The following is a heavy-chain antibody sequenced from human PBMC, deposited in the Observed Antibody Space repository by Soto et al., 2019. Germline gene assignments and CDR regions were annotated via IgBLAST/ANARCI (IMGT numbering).Heavy chain of an antibody. J-gene: IGHJ4*02. CDR3: AKASDIVVVVPAIDY. CDR2: ISGSGGST. Sequence: EVQLLESGGALVQPGGSLRLSCAVSGFTFRSYVMRWVRQAPGNGLYWVSAISGSGGSTYYADSVKGRFTISRDNSKNTLYLHMNSLRAEDTAVYYCAKASDIVVVVPAIDYWGQGTLVTVSS. V-gene: IGHV3-23*01. CDR1: GFTFRSYV. D-gene: IGHD2-15*01.